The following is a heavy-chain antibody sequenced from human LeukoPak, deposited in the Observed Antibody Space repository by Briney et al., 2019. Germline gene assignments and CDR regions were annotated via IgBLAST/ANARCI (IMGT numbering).Heavy chain of an antibody. V-gene: IGHV1-18*01. D-gene: IGHD2-2*01. J-gene: IGHJ6*02. Sequence: ASVKVSCKASGYTFTSYGISWVRQAPGQGLEWMGWISAYNGNTNYAQKLQGRVTMTTDTSTSTAYMELRSLRSDDTAVYYCARDPTTDIVVVPAATPIPHYYYYYGMDVWGQGTTVTVSS. CDR1: GYTFTSYG. CDR2: ISAYNGNT. CDR3: ARDPTTDIVVVPAATPIPHYYYYYGMDV.